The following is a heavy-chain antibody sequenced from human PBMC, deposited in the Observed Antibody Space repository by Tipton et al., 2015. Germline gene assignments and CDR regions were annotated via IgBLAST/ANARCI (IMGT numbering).Heavy chain of an antibody. CDR1: GLTLTTFD. Sequence: SLRLSCAASGLTLTTFDMSWVRQAPGKGLEWVSGITRSVISGFGGRTYYADSVRGRFTISRDSSKNTLYLQMHSLRAEDTAVYFCAKDRGVVLPGTMHYSYYDMDVWGQGTTVTVSS. CDR3: AKDRGVVLPGTMHYSYYDMDV. V-gene: IGHV3-23*01. D-gene: IGHD2-2*01. CDR2: ITRSVISGFGGRT. J-gene: IGHJ6*02.